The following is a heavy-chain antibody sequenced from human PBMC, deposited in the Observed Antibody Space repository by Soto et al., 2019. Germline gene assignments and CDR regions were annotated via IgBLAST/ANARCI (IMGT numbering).Heavy chain of an antibody. D-gene: IGHD3-22*01. V-gene: IGHV3-23*01. CDR3: AKEGNYDSSGFKN. Sequence: PGGSLRLSCVVSGFTFSSSWMHWVRQGPGKGLVWVSAISGSGGSTYYADSVKGRFTISRDNSKNTLYLQMNSLRAEDTAVYYCAKEGNYDSSGFKNWGQGTLVTVSS. CDR1: GFTFSSSW. J-gene: IGHJ4*02. CDR2: ISGSGGST.